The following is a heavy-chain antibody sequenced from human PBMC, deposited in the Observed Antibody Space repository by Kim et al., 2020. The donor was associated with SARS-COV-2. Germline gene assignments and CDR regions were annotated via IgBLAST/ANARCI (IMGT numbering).Heavy chain of an antibody. CDR3: TKGQQLESRWDY. D-gene: IGHD6-13*01. CDR1: GFTFSNYA. V-gene: IGHV3-23*01. J-gene: IGHJ4*02. Sequence: GGSLRLSCAASGFTFSNYAMSWVRQAPGKGLEWVSAITGSGGTTYYPDSLKGRFTISRDNSRNTLFLDVNSLRAEDTAMYYCTKGQQLESRWDYWGQGT. CDR2: ITGSGGTT.